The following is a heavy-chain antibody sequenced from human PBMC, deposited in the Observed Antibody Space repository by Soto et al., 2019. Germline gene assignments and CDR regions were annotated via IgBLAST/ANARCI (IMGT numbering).Heavy chain of an antibody. Sequence: QVQLEQSGAAVKKPGSSVKVSCKASGGTFSSYAISWVRQAPGQGLEWMGGIIPIFGTADYAQKFQGRVTITADESTSTAYMDLSSLRSEDTAVYYCARHLGGNHYYYGMDVWGQGTTVTVSS. CDR1: GGTFSSYA. D-gene: IGHD3-16*01. V-gene: IGHV1-69*12. CDR3: ARHLGGNHYYYGMDV. CDR2: IIPIFGTA. J-gene: IGHJ6*02.